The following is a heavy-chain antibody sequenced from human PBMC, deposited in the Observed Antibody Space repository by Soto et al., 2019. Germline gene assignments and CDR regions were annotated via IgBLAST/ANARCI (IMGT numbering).Heavy chain of an antibody. J-gene: IGHJ5*02. CDR1: GWSFNVYY. D-gene: IGHD3-3*01. CDR3: ATRITVFGLLIPPFDP. V-gene: IGHV4-34*01. Sequence: XLSLTCSVYGWSFNVYYWNWIRQPPGKGLEWIGEINHTGGTHYNPSLKSRVTMSVDTSKNQFSLRLSSVTAADTAIYYCATRITVFGLLIPPFDPWGQGTQVTVSS. CDR2: INHTGGT.